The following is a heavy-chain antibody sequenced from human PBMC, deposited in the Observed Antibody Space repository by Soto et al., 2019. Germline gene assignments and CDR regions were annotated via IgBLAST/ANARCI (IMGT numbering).Heavy chain of an antibody. CDR1: GFAFSADA. J-gene: IGHJ4*02. CDR3: VRGAGYWGLGDN. V-gene: IGHV3-33*01. Sequence: QVQLVESGGGVIQPGKSLRLSCAASGFAFSADAMHWVRQAPGKGLEWVAVLWADGSRQFYLDSVKGRFSISRDNSKNTLYLQMNNLRIDDTAMYCCVRGAGYWGLGDNWGQGTLVSVSS. CDR2: LWADGSRQ. D-gene: IGHD3-9*01.